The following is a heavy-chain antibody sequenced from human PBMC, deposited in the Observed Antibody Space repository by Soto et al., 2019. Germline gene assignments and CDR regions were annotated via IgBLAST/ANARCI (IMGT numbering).Heavy chain of an antibody. V-gene: IGHV1-69*12. Sequence: QVQLVQSGAEVKKPESSVKVSCKAPGGTFSTYAISWVRQAPGQGLEGMGGIIPMFGTANYAQRFQDRVTITADESTNTVYMELSSLRSEDTAVDFCASGIQLWLRRINNGYSGWGQGTLVTVSS. D-gene: IGHD5-18*01. CDR2: IIPMFGTA. CDR3: ASGIQLWLRRINNGYSG. CDR1: GGTFSTYA. J-gene: IGHJ4*02.